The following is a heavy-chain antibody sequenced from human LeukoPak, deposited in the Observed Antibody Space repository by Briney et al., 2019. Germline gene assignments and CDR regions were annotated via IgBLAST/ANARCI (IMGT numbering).Heavy chain of an antibody. CDR1: GFTFSSYS. V-gene: IGHV3-20*04. D-gene: IGHD2-21*02. Sequence: GGSLRLSCAASGFTFSSYSMNWVRQAPGMGLEWVAGINWNGGSTTYADAVKGRVTISRHNGKNALYLHMNSLRDEDTALYYCAREDSVTLRHSDLWGQGTLVTVSS. CDR3: AREDSVTLRHSDL. CDR2: INWNGGST. J-gene: IGHJ5*02.